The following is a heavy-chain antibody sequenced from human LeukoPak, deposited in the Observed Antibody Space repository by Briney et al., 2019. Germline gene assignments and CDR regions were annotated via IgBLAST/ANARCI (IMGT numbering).Heavy chain of an antibody. Sequence: GGSLRLSCAASGFTFSSYAMHWVRQAPGKGLEWVALIPYDGSNKYYADSVKGRFTVSRDNSKNTLYLQMNSLRAEDTAVYYCAKDIGMYYYDSSGYSQDYWGQGTLVTVSS. CDR1: GFTFSSYA. V-gene: IGHV3-30*04. D-gene: IGHD3-22*01. J-gene: IGHJ4*02. CDR2: IPYDGSNK. CDR3: AKDIGMYYYDSSGYSQDY.